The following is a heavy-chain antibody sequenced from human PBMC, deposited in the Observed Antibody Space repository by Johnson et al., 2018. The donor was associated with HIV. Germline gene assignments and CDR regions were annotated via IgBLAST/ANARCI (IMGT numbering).Heavy chain of an antibody. V-gene: IGHV3-13*01. D-gene: IGHD1-26*01. CDR1: GFTFSDYD. Sequence: EVQVVESGGGLVKPGGSLRLSCAASGFTFSDYDMHWVRQATGKGLEWVSGIGTAGDTYYPGSVKGRFTISRDNSKNTLYLQMNSLRAEDTAVYYCAKVSWEARLGDPFDIWGQGTMVTVSS. CDR3: AKVSWEARLGDPFDI. J-gene: IGHJ3*02. CDR2: IGTAGDT.